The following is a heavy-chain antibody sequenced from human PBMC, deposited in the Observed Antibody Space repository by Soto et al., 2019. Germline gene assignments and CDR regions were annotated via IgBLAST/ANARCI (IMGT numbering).Heavy chain of an antibody. CDR2: IYHSGST. V-gene: IGHV4-30-2*01. CDR3: AAGGGLPRYY. Sequence: SETLSLTCAVSGGSISSGGYSWSWIRQPPGKGLELIGYIYHSGSTYYNPSLKGRVTISVDRSKNQFSLKLSSVTAADTAVYYCAAGGGLPRYYWGQGTLVTVSS. J-gene: IGHJ4*02. D-gene: IGHD5-12*01. CDR1: GGSISSGGYS.